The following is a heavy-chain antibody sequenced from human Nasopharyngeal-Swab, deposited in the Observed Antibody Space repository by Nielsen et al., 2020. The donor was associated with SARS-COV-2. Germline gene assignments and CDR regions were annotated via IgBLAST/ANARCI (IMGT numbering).Heavy chain of an antibody. V-gene: IGHV7-4-1*02. D-gene: IGHD3-3*01. Sequence: WVRQAPGQGLEWMGWINTNTGNPTYAQGFTGRFVFSLDTSVSTAYLQISSLKAEDTAVYYCARDRTYYDFWGGNDAFDIWGQGTMVTVSS. CDR3: ARDRTYYDFWGGNDAFDI. J-gene: IGHJ3*02. CDR2: INTNTGNP.